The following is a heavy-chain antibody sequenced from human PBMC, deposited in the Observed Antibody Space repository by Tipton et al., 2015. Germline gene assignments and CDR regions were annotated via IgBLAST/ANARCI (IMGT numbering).Heavy chain of an antibody. V-gene: IGHV4-61*05. CDR1: GGSISSSSYY. D-gene: IGHD3-10*01. Sequence: LRLSCTVSGGSISSSSYYWGWIRQPPGKGLEWIGYIYYSGSTNYNPSLKSRVTISVDTSKNQFSLKLSSVTAADTAVYYCARGHYVSRMDVWGQGTTVTVSS. J-gene: IGHJ6*02. CDR3: ARGHYVSRMDV. CDR2: IYYSGST.